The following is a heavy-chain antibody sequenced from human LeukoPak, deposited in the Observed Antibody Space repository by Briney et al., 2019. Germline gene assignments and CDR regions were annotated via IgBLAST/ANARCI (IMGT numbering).Heavy chain of an antibody. V-gene: IGHV4-4*07. CDR2: IYTGGST. D-gene: IGHD1-26*01. CDR1: GGSINSYF. Sequence: SETLSLTCTVSGGSINSYFWTWIRQLAGKGLEWIGRIYTGGSTNYNPSLKSRVTMSVDTSKNQFSLKLNSVTAADTAVYYCARQEGGIVGPYWGQGTLVTVSS. J-gene: IGHJ4*02. CDR3: ARQEGGIVGPY.